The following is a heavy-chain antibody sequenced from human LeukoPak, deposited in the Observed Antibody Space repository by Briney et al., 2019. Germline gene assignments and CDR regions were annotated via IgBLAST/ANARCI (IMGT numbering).Heavy chain of an antibody. CDR1: GDSVSRNSAA. CDR3: ARADGDRDGYNFWFDP. V-gene: IGHV6-1*01. D-gene: IGHD5-24*01. CDR2: TYYRSKWYN. Sequence: SQTLSLTCAISGDSVSRNSAAWNWIRQSPSRGLEWLGRTYYRSKWYNDYAVSVESRITINPDTSKNQFSLRLNSVTPEDTAVYYCARADGDRDGYNFWFDPWGQGTLITVSS. J-gene: IGHJ5*02.